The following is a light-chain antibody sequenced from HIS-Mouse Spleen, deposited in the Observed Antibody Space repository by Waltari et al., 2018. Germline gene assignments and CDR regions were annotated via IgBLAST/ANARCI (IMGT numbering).Light chain of an antibody. J-gene: IGKJ4*01. V-gene: IGKV1-5*03. Sequence: DIQMTQSPSTLSASVGDRVTISCRASQSISSWLAWYQQKPGKAPKLLIYKASSLESGVPSRFSGSGSGTEFTLTISSLQPDDFATYYCQQYNSYSLTFGGGTKVEIK. CDR1: QSISSW. CDR2: KAS. CDR3: QQYNSYSLT.